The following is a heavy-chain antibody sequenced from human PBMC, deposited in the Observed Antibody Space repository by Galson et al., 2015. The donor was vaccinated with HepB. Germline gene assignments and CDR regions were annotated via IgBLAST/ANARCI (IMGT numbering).Heavy chain of an antibody. CDR3: ARDTVVPGGPYYYYYYMDV. CDR1: GGTFSSYA. J-gene: IGHJ6*03. D-gene: IGHD2-2*01. CDR2: IIPIFGTA. V-gene: IGHV1-69*13. Sequence: SVKVSCKASGGTFSSYAISWVRQAPGQGLEWMGGIIPIFGTANYAQKFQGRVTITADESTSTAYMELSSLRSEDTAVYYCARDTVVPGGPYYYYYYMDVWGKGTTVTVFS.